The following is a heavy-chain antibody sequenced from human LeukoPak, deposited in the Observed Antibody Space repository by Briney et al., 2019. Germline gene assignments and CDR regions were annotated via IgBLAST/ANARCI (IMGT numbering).Heavy chain of an antibody. CDR1: GGSFSGFF. CDR2: INHSGST. CDR3: ARGRINWFDP. D-gene: IGHD2-15*01. V-gene: IGHV4-34*01. J-gene: IGHJ5*02. Sequence: SETLSLTCAVYGGSFSGFFWTWIRQPPGKGLEWIGEINHSGSTNYNPSLKSRVSISVDTSKNQFSLKLSSVTAADTAVYYCARGRINWFDPWGQGTLVTVSS.